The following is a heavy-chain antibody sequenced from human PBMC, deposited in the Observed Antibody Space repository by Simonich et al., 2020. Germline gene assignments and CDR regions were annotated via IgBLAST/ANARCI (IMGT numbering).Heavy chain of an antibody. CDR1: GYTFTGYY. D-gene: IGHD2-2*01. CDR3: ARDPVVPAAIRNAFDI. J-gene: IGHJ3*02. Sequence: QVQLVQSGAEVKKPGASVKVSCKASGYTFTGYYMHWVRQAPGQGLEWMGWINPNSGGTNYAQKLQGRVTRTRDTSISTAYMELSRLRSDDTAVYYCARDPVVPAAIRNAFDIWGQGTMVTVSS. CDR2: INPNSGGT. V-gene: IGHV1-2*02.